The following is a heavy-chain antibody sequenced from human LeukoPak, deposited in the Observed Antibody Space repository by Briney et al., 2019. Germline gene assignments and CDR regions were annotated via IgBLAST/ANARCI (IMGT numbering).Heavy chain of an antibody. Sequence: GRSLRLSCVASGFTFSNYWMTWFRQTPGKGLEWVGNINQDGSEKYYLDSVRGRFTISRDNAKNSLYLQMNSLRVEDTAIYYCARDYVWGSSESDYWGRGTLVTVSS. CDR2: INQDGSEK. D-gene: IGHD7-27*01. V-gene: IGHV3-7*01. CDR3: ARDYVWGSSESDY. J-gene: IGHJ2*01. CDR1: GFTFSNYW.